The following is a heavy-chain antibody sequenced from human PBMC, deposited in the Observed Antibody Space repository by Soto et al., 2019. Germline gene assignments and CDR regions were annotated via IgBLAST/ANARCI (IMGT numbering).Heavy chain of an antibody. CDR1: GYTFTSYG. CDR3: ARTKGYDYGDYYYYYYMDV. J-gene: IGHJ6*03. V-gene: IGHV1-18*01. CDR2: ISAYNGNT. Sequence: ASVKVSCKASGYTFTSYGISWVRQAPGQGLEWMGWISAYNGNTNYAQKLQGRVTMTTDTSTSTAYMELRSLRSDDTAVYYCARTKGYDYGDYYYYYYMDVWGKGTTVTVSS. D-gene: IGHD4-17*01.